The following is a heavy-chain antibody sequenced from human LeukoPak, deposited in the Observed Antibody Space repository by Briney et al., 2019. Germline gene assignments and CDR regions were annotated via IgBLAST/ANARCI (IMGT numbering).Heavy chain of an antibody. Sequence: GGSLRLSCAASGFTFSSYEMNWVRQAPGRGLGGVSHISSSVSTIYYADSVKGRFTISRDNAKNSLYLQMNSLRAEDTAVYYCARGGYCSSTSCYGPFRFDPWGQGTLVTVSS. CDR2: ISSSVSTI. CDR1: GFTFSSYE. V-gene: IGHV3-48*03. D-gene: IGHD2-2*01. CDR3: ARGGYCSSTSCYGPFRFDP. J-gene: IGHJ5*02.